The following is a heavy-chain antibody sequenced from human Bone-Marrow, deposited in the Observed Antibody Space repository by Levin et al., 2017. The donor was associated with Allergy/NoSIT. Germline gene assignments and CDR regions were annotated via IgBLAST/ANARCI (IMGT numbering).Heavy chain of an antibody. CDR2: ISSSGSTI. J-gene: IGHJ4*02. V-gene: IGHV3-11*01. Sequence: GGSLRLSCAASGFTFSDYYMSWIRQAPGKGLEWVSYISSSGSTIYYADSVKGRFTISRDNAKNSLYLQMNSLRAEDTAVYYCARDNRAGGYSYGYPFDFDYWGQGTLVTVSS. CDR3: ARDNRAGGYSYGYPFDFDY. CDR1: GFTFSDYY. D-gene: IGHD5-18*01.